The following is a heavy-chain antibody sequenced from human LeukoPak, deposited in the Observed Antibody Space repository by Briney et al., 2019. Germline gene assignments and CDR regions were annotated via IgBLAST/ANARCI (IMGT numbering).Heavy chain of an antibody. Sequence: PGGSLRLSCAASGFTVSSNYMSWVRQAPGKGLEWVSSISSSSGYIYYADLVKGRFTISRDNAKNSLYLQMNSLRAEDTAVYYCARDYSSSWYLSPGYFDYWGQGTLVTVSS. CDR1: GFTVSSNY. V-gene: IGHV3-21*01. CDR2: ISSSSGYI. J-gene: IGHJ4*02. D-gene: IGHD6-13*01. CDR3: ARDYSSSWYLSPGYFDY.